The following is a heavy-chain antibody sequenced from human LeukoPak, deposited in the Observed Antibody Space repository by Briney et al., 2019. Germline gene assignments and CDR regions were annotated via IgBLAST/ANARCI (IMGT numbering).Heavy chain of an antibody. V-gene: IGHV3-23*01. Sequence: PGGSLRLSCAASGFTFSGYAMSWVRQAPGKGLEWVSTISGSGSTTWYADSVKGRFTISRDNSKNTLYLQMNSLRAEDTAVYYCAKRTRGYNCGPSDYWGQGTLVTVSS. D-gene: IGHD5-18*01. CDR1: GFTFSGYA. J-gene: IGHJ4*02. CDR2: ISGSGSTT. CDR3: AKRTRGYNCGPSDY.